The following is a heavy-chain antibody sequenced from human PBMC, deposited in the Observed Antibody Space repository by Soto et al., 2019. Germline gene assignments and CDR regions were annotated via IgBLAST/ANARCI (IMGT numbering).Heavy chain of an antibody. CDR1: GLTVSHNY. Sequence: GGSLRLSCVASGLTVSHNYMAWVRQAPEMGLEWVSILYTEGTTYYADSVKGRFTIPRDSSKNTLFLQMDSLRAEDTAVYYCVRPRPSGENYGMDVWGQGTTVTVSS. D-gene: IGHD3-16*01. CDR3: VRPRPSGENYGMDV. J-gene: IGHJ6*02. CDR2: LYTEGTT. V-gene: IGHV3-53*01.